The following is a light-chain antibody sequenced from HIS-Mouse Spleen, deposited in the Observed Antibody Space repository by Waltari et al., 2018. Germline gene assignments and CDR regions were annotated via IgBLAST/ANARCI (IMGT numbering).Light chain of an antibody. CDR2: WAS. CDR3: QKYYSTPWT. CDR1: QSVLYSSNNNNY. J-gene: IGKJ1*01. V-gene: IGKV4-1*01. Sequence: DIVMTQSPDSLAVSLGERATINCKSSQSVLYSSNNNNYLAWYQQKPGQPPKLLIYWASTRESGVPDRFSGSGSGTEFTLTISSLQAEDVAVYYCQKYYSTPWTFGQGTKVEIK.